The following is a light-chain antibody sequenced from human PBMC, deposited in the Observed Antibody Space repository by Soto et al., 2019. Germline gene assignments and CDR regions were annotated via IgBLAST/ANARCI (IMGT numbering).Light chain of an antibody. CDR3: QHYISYPYT. J-gene: IGKJ2*01. V-gene: IGKV1-5*01. CDR2: DAS. CDR1: QTANTC. Sequence: DIQMTQFPSTLSASVGDRVTITCRASQTANTCLAWYQQKPGPAPKLLIYDASSSEGGVPSRFSASGSGTEFTPTISSLQPDDVASYYCQHYISYPYTFGQGTKVEIK.